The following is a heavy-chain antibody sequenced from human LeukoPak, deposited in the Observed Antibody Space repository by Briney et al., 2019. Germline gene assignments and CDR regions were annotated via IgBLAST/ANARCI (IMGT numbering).Heavy chain of an antibody. Sequence: GASVKVSCKASGYIFTSYYMHWVRQAPGQGLEWMGVINPSGGSTNYAQKFQGRVTMTRDTSTSTVYMELSSLRSEDTAVYYCAKYQRELDYWGQGTLVTVSS. J-gene: IGHJ4*02. CDR1: GYIFTSYY. CDR3: AKYQRELDY. CDR2: INPSGGST. V-gene: IGHV1-46*01. D-gene: IGHD1-1*01.